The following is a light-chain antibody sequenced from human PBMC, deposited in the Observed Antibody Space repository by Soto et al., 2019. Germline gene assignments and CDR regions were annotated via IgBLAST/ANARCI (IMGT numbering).Light chain of an antibody. J-gene: IGLJ1*01. Sequence: QSVLTQPASVSGSPGQSIAISCTGTSRDVGAYDYVSWCQQHPDKAPKLIICEFIHRPAGVFNRFSASKYVNTATLTISGLQTEDEADYYCASHTTSNTRVFGTGTKVTVL. CDR2: EFI. V-gene: IGLV2-14*03. CDR1: SRDVGAYDY. CDR3: ASHTTSNTRV.